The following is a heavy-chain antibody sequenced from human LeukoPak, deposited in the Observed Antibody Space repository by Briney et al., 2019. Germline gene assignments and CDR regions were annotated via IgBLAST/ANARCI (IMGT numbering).Heavy chain of an antibody. J-gene: IGHJ4*02. CDR2: ISGSGGST. D-gene: IGHD3-10*01. V-gene: IGHV3-23*01. CDR3: AKDTAKWHHYYGSGSQPE. CDR1: GFTFSSYG. Sequence: PGGSLRLSCAASGFTFSSYGMSWVRQAPGKGLEWVSAISGSGGSTYYADSVKGRFTISRDNSKNTLYLQMNSLRAEDTAVYYCAKDTAKWHHYYGSGSQPEWGQGTLVTVSS.